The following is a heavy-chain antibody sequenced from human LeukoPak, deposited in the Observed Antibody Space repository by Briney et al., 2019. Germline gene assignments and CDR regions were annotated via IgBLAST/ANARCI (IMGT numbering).Heavy chain of an antibody. V-gene: IGHV1-2*02. J-gene: IGHJ6*03. CDR2: INPNSGGT. D-gene: IGHD5-18*01. CDR1: GYTFTGYY. Sequence: ASVKVSCKASGYTFTGYYMHWVRQAPRQGLEWMGWINPNSGGTNYAQKFQGRVTMTRDTSISTAYMELSRLRSDDTAVYYCARDTAIEKNYYYMDVWGKGTTVTVSS. CDR3: ARDTAIEKNYYYMDV.